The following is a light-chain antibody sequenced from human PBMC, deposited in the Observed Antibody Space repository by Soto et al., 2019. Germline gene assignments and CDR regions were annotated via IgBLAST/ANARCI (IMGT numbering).Light chain of an antibody. Sequence: QSVLTQPPSVSGAPGQRVTISCTGSSSNIGAGYDVHWYQQLPGTAPKLLIYGNSNRPSGVPDRFSGSKSGTSASLAVTGLQAEDEADYYCQSYDNNLSGWVFGGGTKLTVL. V-gene: IGLV1-40*01. CDR1: SSNIGAGYD. CDR3: QSYDNNLSGWV. J-gene: IGLJ3*02. CDR2: GNS.